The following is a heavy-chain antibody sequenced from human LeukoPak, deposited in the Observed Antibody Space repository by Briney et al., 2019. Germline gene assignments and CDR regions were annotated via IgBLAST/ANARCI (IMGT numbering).Heavy chain of an antibody. CDR1: GFTFSSYG. CDR2: IWYDGSNK. J-gene: IGHJ4*02. V-gene: IGHV3-33*06. CDR3: AKLYSSGWWARFDY. D-gene: IGHD6-19*01. Sequence: GGSLRLSCAASGFTFSSYGMHWVRQAPGKGLEWVAVIWYDGSNKYYADSVKGRFTISRDNSKNTLYLQMNSLRAEDTAVYYCAKLYSSGWWARFDYWGQGTLVTVSS.